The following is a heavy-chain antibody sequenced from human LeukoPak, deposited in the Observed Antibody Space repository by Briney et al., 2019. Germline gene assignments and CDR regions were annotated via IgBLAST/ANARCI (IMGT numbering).Heavy chain of an antibody. CDR1: GGSFSGYY. D-gene: IGHD3-22*01. Sequence: SETLSLTCAVSGGSFSGYYWSWIRQPPGKGLEWIGEINHSGSTNYNPSLKSRVTISVDTSKNQFSLKLSSVTAADTAVYYCARGPWGYYDSSGYYGTKYFQHWGQGTLVTVSS. V-gene: IGHV4-34*01. CDR2: INHSGST. CDR3: ARGPWGYYDSSGYYGTKYFQH. J-gene: IGHJ1*01.